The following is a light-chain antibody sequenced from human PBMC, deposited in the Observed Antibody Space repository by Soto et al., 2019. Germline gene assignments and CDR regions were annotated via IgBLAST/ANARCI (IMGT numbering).Light chain of an antibody. CDR2: AAS. CDR3: QQYGRSPGLFT. Sequence: DIQLTQSPSLLSASIGDRVTITCRASPGIINYLAWYQQKPGKVPKLLIYAASTLQSGVPSRFSGSGSGTDFTLTISRLEPEDFAVYYCQQYGRSPGLFTFGPGTKVDI. V-gene: IGKV1-27*01. CDR1: PGIINY. J-gene: IGKJ3*01.